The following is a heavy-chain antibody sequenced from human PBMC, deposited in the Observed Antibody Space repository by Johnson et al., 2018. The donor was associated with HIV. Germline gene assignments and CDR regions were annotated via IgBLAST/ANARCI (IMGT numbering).Heavy chain of an antibody. V-gene: IGHV3-30*02. CDR1: GFTFSSYG. CDR3: GKDRAVAGKGHDAFDI. J-gene: IGHJ3*02. Sequence: QMLLVESGGGVVQPGGSLRLSCAASGFTFSSYGMHWVRQAPGQGLAWVAFIRYDGSNKYYADSVKGRFTISRDTLKNTLYLQMNSLRAEDTAVYYSGKDRAVAGKGHDAFDIWGQGTMVTVSS. D-gene: IGHD6-19*01. CDR2: IRYDGSNK.